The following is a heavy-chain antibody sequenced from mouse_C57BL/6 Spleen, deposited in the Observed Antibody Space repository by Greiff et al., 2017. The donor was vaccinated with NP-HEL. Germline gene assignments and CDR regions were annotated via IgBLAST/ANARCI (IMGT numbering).Heavy chain of an antibody. J-gene: IGHJ1*03. CDR2: IYPNNGGN. Sequence: EVQLVESGPELVKPGASVKMSCKASGYTFTDYYMHWVKQSHGKSLEWIGYIYPNNGGNGYNQKFKGKATLTVDKSSSTAYMELRSLTSEDSAVYYCARRRREDYDYGLFDVWGTGTTVTVSS. D-gene: IGHD2-4*01. V-gene: IGHV1-34*01. CDR1: GYTFTDYY. CDR3: ARRRREDYDYGLFDV.